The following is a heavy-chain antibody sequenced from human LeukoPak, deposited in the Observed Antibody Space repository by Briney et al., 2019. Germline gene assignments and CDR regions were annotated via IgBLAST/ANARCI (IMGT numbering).Heavy chain of an antibody. CDR1: VYSTRIANY. Sequence: LGSPSLSSALSVYSTRIANYWGWTGRPPGKGWGVIGSVSYSGRTKSNPSLKSRVTKSLETSHNQFSLNRVSLTAPNTAGYYWAKDSTSKTMFRGVNIDNWGQGNLVTVSS. CDR2: VSYSGRT. D-gene: IGHD3-10*01. J-gene: IGHJ4*02. V-gene: IGHV4-38-2*02. CDR3: AKDSTSKTMFRGVNIDN.